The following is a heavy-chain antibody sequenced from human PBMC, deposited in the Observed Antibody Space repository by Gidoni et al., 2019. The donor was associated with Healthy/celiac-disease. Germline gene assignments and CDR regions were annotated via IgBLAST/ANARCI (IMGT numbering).Heavy chain of an antibody. D-gene: IGHD1-7*01. CDR3: ARGNKELELSY. J-gene: IGHJ4*02. CDR1: GGSFSGYY. V-gene: IGHV4-34*01. Sequence: QVQLQQWGAGLLKPSETLSLTCAVYGGSFSGYYWSWLRPPPGKGLEWIGEINHSGSTNYNPSLKSRVTISVDTSKNQFSLKLSSVTAADTAVYYCARGNKELELSYWGQGTLVTVSS. CDR2: INHSGST.